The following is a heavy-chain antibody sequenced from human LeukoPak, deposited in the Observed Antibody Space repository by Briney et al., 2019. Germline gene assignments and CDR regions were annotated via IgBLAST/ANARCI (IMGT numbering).Heavy chain of an antibody. CDR2: IYHSGST. V-gene: IGHV4-34*01. Sequence: PSETLSLTCAVYGGSFSDYYWTWIRQPPGKGLEWIGEIYHSGSTNYNPSLKSRVTISVDTSKNQFSLKVSSVIAADTAVYYCARPGQLGSLHYGLDVWGQGTTVTVSS. CDR1: GGSFSDYY. CDR3: ARPGQLGSLHYGLDV. D-gene: IGHD7-27*01. J-gene: IGHJ6*02.